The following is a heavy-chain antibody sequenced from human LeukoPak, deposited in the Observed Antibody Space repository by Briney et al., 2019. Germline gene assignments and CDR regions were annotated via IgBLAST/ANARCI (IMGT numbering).Heavy chain of an antibody. V-gene: IGHV1-3*01. CDR3: ARGLGQLVRNGDADY. CDR2: INAGNGNT. CDR1: GYTFTSYA. D-gene: IGHD6-13*01. J-gene: IGHJ4*02. Sequence: ASVKVSCKASGYTFTSYAMHWVRQAPGQRLEWMGWINAGNGNTKYSQKFQGRVTITRDTSASTAYMELSSLRSEDTAVYYCARGLGQLVRNGDADYWGQGTLVTVSS.